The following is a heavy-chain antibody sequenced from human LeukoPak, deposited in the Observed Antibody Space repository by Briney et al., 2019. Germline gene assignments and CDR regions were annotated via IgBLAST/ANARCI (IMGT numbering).Heavy chain of an antibody. V-gene: IGHV3-48*01. J-gene: IGHJ6*03. Sequence: GGSLRLSCAASGFTFSSYSMNWVRQAPGKGLEWVSYISSSSSSIYHADSVKGRFTISRDNAKNSLYLQMNSLRAEDMAVYHCAREGHLYYYYYMDVWGKGTTVTVSS. CDR3: AREGHLYYYYYMDV. CDR1: GFTFSSYS. CDR2: ISSSSSSI.